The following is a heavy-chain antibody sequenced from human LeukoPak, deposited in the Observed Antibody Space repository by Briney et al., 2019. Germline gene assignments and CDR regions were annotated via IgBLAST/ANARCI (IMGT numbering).Heavy chain of an antibody. V-gene: IGHV4-59*11. D-gene: IGHD5-24*01. CDR3: ARGRWLQFSD. J-gene: IGHJ4*02. CDR1: GGSISSHY. CDR2: IYYSGST. Sequence: PSETLSPTRTVSGGSISSHYWSWIRQPPGKGLEWIGYIYYSGSTNYNPSLKSRVTISVDTSKNQFSLKLSSVTAADTAIYYCARGRWLQFSDWGPGTVNAVSS.